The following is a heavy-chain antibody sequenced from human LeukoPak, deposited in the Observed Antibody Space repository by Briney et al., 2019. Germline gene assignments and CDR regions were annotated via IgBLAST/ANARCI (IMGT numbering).Heavy chain of an antibody. CDR1: GGTFSNYG. D-gene: IGHD6-19*01. V-gene: IGHV1-69*01. J-gene: IGHJ6*02. CDR2: IIPIFGTT. CDR3: ARDPRSGRSYGMDV. Sequence: ASVKVSCKASGGTFSNYGFSWVRQVPGQGLEWMGGIIPIFGTTKYAQKFQGRVTITADESTSTVYMELSSLKSEDTAVYYCARDPRSGRSYGMDVWGQGTTVTVSS.